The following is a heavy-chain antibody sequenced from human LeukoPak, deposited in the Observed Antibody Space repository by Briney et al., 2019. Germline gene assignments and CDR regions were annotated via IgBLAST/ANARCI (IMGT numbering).Heavy chain of an antibody. Sequence: GGSLRLSCAASGFTFSSYAMNWVRQAPGKGLEWISYISSSSSAIYYADSVKGRFTISRDNAKKSLYVQMNSLRAEDTAVYYCARAITSTGWFDPWGQGTLVIVSS. CDR1: GFTFSSYA. J-gene: IGHJ5*02. CDR2: ISSSSSAI. V-gene: IGHV3-48*01. D-gene: IGHD5-12*01. CDR3: ARAITSTGWFDP.